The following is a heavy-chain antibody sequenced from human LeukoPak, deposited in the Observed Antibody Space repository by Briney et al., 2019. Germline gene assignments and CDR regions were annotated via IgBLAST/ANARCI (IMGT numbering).Heavy chain of an antibody. J-gene: IGHJ5*02. CDR2: IIPIFGTA. CDR3: ARGAVVVPQTSLAWFDP. D-gene: IGHD2-15*01. V-gene: IGHV1-69*05. CDR1: GGTFSSYA. Sequence: SVKVSCKASGGTFSSYAISWVRQAPGQGLEWMGGIIPIFGTANYAQKFQGRVTITTDESTSTAYMELSSLRSEDTAVYYCARGAVVVPQTSLAWFDPWGQGTLVTVSS.